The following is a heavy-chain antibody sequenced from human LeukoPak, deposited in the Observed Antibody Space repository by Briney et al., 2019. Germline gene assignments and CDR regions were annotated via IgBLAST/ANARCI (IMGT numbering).Heavy chain of an antibody. Sequence: SETLSLTCTVSGGSISSSSYYWSWIRQPPGKGLEWIGYIYYSGSTNYNPSLKSRVTISVDTSKNQFSLKLSSVTAADTAVYYCARGDSSRHFDYWGQGTLVTVSS. D-gene: IGHD6-13*01. J-gene: IGHJ4*02. CDR1: GGSISSSSYY. CDR3: ARGDSSRHFDY. V-gene: IGHV4-61*05. CDR2: IYYSGST.